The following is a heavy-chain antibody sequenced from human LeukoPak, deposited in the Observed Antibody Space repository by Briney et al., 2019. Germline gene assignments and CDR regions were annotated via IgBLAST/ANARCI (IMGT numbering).Heavy chain of an antibody. CDR2: ISYDGSNK. J-gene: IGHJ4*02. V-gene: IGHV3-30-3*01. Sequence: PGGSLRLSCAASGFTFSSYAMHWVRQAPGKGLEWVAVISYDGSNKYYADSVKGRFTISRDNSKNTLYLQMNSLRAEDTAVYYCARDGLGYWGQGTLVTVSS. D-gene: IGHD3-22*01. CDR1: GFTFSSYA. CDR3: ARDGLGY.